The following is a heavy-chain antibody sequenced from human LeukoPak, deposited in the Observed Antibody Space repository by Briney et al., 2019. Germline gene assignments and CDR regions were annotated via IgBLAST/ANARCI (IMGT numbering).Heavy chain of an antibody. Sequence: GGSLRLSCVASGLTLSNFWMTWVRQAPGEGLEWVATINQDGGEKYYVDSVKGRFTISRDDAKSSLYLQMNSLRAEDTAVYYCARRNAMDVWGQGTTVIVFS. CDR1: GLTLSNFW. V-gene: IGHV3-7*03. CDR2: INQDGGEK. J-gene: IGHJ6*02. CDR3: ARRNAMDV.